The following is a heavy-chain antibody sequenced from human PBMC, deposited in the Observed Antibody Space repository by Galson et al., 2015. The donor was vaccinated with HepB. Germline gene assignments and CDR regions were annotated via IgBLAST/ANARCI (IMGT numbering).Heavy chain of an antibody. CDR1: GFSFSTYG. D-gene: IGHD2-21*02. J-gene: IGHJ4*02. CDR3: VRGKGEGGGDCLDN. Sequence: SLRLSCAASGFSFSTYGMHWVRQAPGKGLEWVAVIWYDGNNKDYADSVKGRFTISRDNSRNTLYLQMNNLRAEDTAVYYCVRGKGEGGGDCLDNWGQGTLVTVSS. CDR2: IWYDGNNK. V-gene: IGHV3-33*01.